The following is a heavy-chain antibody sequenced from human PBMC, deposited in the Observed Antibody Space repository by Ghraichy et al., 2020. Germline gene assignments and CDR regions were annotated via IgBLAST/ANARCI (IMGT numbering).Heavy chain of an antibody. CDR1: GFSFSGSA. Sequence: GGSLRLSCAASGFSFSGSAIHWVRQASGKGLEWLGRIRGKAKSYATTYPASMKGRFTISRDDSENTAYLQMNSLKTDDTAVYYCVREWEALRVDYWGQGTLVTVSP. V-gene: IGHV3-73*01. D-gene: IGHD1-26*01. CDR3: VREWEALRVDY. CDR2: IRGKAKSYAT. J-gene: IGHJ4*02.